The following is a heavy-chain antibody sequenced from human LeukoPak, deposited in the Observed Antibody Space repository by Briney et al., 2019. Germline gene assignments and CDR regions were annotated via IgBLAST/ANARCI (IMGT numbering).Heavy chain of an antibody. D-gene: IGHD3-22*01. CDR3: ARDSSGYQSY. CDR2: IYSGGST. CDR1: GGSFSGYY. V-gene: IGHV3-53*05. J-gene: IGHJ4*02. Sequence: ETLSLTCAVYGGSFSGYYWSWVRQAPGKGLEWVSVIYSGGSTYYADSVKGRFTISRDNSKNTLYLQMNSLRAEDTAVYYCARDSSGYQSYWGQGTLVTVSS.